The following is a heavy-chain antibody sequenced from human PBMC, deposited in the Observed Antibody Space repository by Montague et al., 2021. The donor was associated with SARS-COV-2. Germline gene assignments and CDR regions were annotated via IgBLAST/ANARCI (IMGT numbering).Heavy chain of an antibody. Sequence: IYYSGGTYYNPSLKSRVTISVDTSKNQFSLKLSSVTAADTAVYYCARVWRQQLARLSGMDVWGQGTTVTVSS. CDR3: ARVWRQQLARLSGMDV. J-gene: IGHJ6*02. V-gene: IGHV4-39*07. CDR2: IYYSGGT. D-gene: IGHD6-13*01.